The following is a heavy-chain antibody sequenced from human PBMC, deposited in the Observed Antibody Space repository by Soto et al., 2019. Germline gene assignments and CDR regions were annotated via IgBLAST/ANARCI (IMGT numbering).Heavy chain of an antibody. CDR3: AKVGDYDFWSGYYAHSQRGGYFDY. V-gene: IGHV3-23*01. Sequence: GGSLRLSCAASGFTFSSYAMSWVRQAPGKGLEWVSAISGSGGSTYYADSVKGRFTISRDNSKNTLYLQMNSLRAEDTAVYYCAKVGDYDFWSGYYAHSQRGGYFDYWGQGTMVTVSS. D-gene: IGHD3-3*01. CDR1: GFTFSSYA. CDR2: ISGSGGST. J-gene: IGHJ4*02.